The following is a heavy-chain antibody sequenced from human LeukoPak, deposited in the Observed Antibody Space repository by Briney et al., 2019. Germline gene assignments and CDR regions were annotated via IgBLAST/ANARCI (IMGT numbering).Heavy chain of an antibody. V-gene: IGHV4-59*01. CDR1: GGSINNYY. CDR2: IYFSGST. Sequence: SETLSLTCTVSGGSINNYYWSWIRQPPGKGLEWIGYIYFSGSTNYNPSLKSRVTISIDTSKNQFSLKLSSVTAADTAVYYCARGYYDSSGYWVSYFDYWGQGTLVTVSS. CDR3: ARGYYDSSGYWVSYFDY. D-gene: IGHD3-22*01. J-gene: IGHJ4*02.